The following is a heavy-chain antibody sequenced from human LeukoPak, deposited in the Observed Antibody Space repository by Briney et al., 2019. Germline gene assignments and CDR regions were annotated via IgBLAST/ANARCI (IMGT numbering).Heavy chain of an antibody. V-gene: IGHV1-2*02. CDR3: ARGGSSSWYGFMGYYYYYMDV. D-gene: IGHD6-13*01. J-gene: IGHJ6*03. CDR2: INPNSGGT. CDR1: GYTFTGYY. Sequence: ASVKVSCNTFGYTFTGYYMHWVRQAPGQGLEWMGWINPNSGGTNYAQKFQGRVTMTRDTSISTAYMELSRLRSDDTAVYYCARGGSSSWYGFMGYYYYYMDVWGKGTTVTISS.